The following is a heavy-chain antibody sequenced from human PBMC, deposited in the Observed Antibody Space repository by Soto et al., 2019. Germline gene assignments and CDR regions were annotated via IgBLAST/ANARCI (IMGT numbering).Heavy chain of an antibody. Sequence: GGSLRLSCAASGFTFSSYAMSWVRQAPGKGLEWVSAISGSGGSTYYADSVKGRFTISRDNSKNTLYLQMNSLRAEDTAVYYCAKVGEYYDFWSGYISTNAFHIWGQGTMVTVSS. D-gene: IGHD3-3*01. CDR1: GFTFSSYA. J-gene: IGHJ3*02. V-gene: IGHV3-23*01. CDR2: ISGSGGST. CDR3: AKVGEYYDFWSGYISTNAFHI.